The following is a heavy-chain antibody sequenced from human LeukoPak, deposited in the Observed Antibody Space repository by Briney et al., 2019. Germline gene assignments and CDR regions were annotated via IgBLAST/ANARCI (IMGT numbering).Heavy chain of an antibody. D-gene: IGHD5-24*01. Sequence: KPSETLSLTCTVSGGSISSYYWSWIRQPPGKGLEWIGSIYYSGSTYYNPSLKSRVTISVDTSENQFSLKLSSVTAADTAVYYCAREPPGWLQLDDAFDIWGQGTMVTVSS. V-gene: IGHV4-59*12. CDR1: GGSISSYY. J-gene: IGHJ3*02. CDR3: AREPPGWLQLDDAFDI. CDR2: IYYSGST.